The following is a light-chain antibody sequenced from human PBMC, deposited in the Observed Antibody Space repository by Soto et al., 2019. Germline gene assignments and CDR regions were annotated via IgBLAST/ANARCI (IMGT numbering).Light chain of an antibody. CDR1: QSISGY. V-gene: IGKV1-39*01. Sequence: IQVTQIQSSLSASVGDRVTVSCRASQSISGYLNWYQQKPGKAPNLLIFDASSLQSGVPSRFSGRGSGAEYTLTISSLQPEDFATYYCQQSYSTPLTFGQGTKVDI. J-gene: IGKJ1*01. CDR2: DAS. CDR3: QQSYSTPLT.